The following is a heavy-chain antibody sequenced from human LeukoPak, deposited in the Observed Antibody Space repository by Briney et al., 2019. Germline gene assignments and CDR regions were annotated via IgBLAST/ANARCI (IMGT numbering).Heavy chain of an antibody. Sequence: GASVKVSCKASGGTFSSYAISWVRQAPGQGLEWMGWISAYNGNTNYAQKLQGRVTMTTDTSTSTAYMELRSLRSDDTAVYYCARGYYYGSGSYYNTYDYWGQGTLVTVSS. D-gene: IGHD3-10*01. J-gene: IGHJ4*02. CDR1: GGTFSSYA. CDR2: ISAYNGNT. V-gene: IGHV1-18*01. CDR3: ARGYYYGSGSYYNTYDY.